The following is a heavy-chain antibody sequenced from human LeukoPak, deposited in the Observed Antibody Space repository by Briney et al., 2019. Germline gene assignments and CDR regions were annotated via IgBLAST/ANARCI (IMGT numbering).Heavy chain of an antibody. CDR1: GYTLTELS. D-gene: IGHD5-12*01. J-gene: IGHJ4*02. V-gene: IGHV1-24*01. CDR3: ATKIRGSPYEFDY. CDR2: FDPEDGET. Sequence: ASVKVSCKVSGYTLTELSMQWMRQAPGKGLEWMGGFDPEDGETIYAQKFQGRVTMTEDTSTDTAYMELSSLRSEDTAVYYCATKIRGSPYEFDYWGQGTLVTVSS.